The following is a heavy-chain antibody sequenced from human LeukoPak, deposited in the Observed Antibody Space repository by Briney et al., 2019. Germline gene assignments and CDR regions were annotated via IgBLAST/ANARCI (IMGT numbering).Heavy chain of an antibody. CDR1: GFTFSSYA. CDR3: AKGALPGPPYYFDY. Sequence: PGGSLRLSCAGSGFTFSSYAMSWVRQAPGKGLEWVSVISGSSGGANYADSVKGRFTISRDISKNTLFLQLNSLRAEDTAVYYCAKGALPGPPYYFDYCGQGTLVTVSS. CDR2: ISGSSGGA. D-gene: IGHD2-8*02. V-gene: IGHV3-23*01. J-gene: IGHJ4*02.